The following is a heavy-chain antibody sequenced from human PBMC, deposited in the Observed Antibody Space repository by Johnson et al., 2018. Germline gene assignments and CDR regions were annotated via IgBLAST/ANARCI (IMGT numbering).Heavy chain of an antibody. CDR1: GFTFSSYW. D-gene: IGHD3-10*01. J-gene: IGHJ6*03. CDR2: INSDGSTT. CDR3: ARGQYYYMDV. Sequence: VQLQESGGGLVQPGGSLRLSCAASGFTFSSYWMHWVRQAPGKGLVWVSRINSDGSTTHYADSVKGRFTISRANAKNTLSLQMNSLRAEDTAVYYCARGQYYYMDVWGKGPTVTVSS. V-gene: IGHV3-74*01.